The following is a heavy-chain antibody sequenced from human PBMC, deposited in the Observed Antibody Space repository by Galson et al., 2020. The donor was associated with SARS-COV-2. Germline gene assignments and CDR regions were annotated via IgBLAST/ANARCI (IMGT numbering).Heavy chain of an antibody. D-gene: IGHD3-16*02. CDR3: ARYGGVIPFLGRGYSFAY. CDR2: IDDSGRT. V-gene: IGHV4-39*07. J-gene: IGHJ4*02. CDR1: GGTISSSSYY. Sequence: SETLSLTCTVSGGTISSSSYYWGWIRQPPGKGLEWIGSIDDSGRTYDNPSLKSRVTISVDTYKNQFSLKLSSVTAADTAVYFCARYGGVIPFLGRGYSFAYWCQGTLVIVSS.